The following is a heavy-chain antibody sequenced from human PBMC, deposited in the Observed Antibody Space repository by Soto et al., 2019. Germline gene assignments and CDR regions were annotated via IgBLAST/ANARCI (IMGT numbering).Heavy chain of an antibody. CDR1: GFTFSSYA. Sequence: EVQLLESGGGLVQPGGSLRLSCAASGFTFSSYAMSWVRQAPGKGLEWVSAISGSGGSTYYADSVKGRFTISRDNSKNTLYLQMNSLRAEDTAVYYCAKASRITGTTPGPYYFDYWGQGTLVTVSS. CDR2: ISGSGGST. CDR3: AKASRITGTTPGPYYFDY. D-gene: IGHD1-7*01. V-gene: IGHV3-23*01. J-gene: IGHJ4*02.